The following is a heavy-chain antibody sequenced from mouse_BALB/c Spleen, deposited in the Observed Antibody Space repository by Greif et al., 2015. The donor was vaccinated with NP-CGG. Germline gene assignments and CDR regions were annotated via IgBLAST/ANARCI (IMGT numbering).Heavy chain of an antibody. CDR2: IDPDTGGT. CDR3: TKDYCYSHTTWFAY. V-gene: IGHV1-15*01. Sequence: VPLQQSGAELVRPGASVTLSCKASGYTFTDYEMHWVKQTPVHGLEWIGAIDPDTGGTAYNQKFKGKATLTADKSSSKTYREIRNLTSEVTAFYNCTKDYCYSHTTWFAYRGQGTLVTVSA. D-gene: IGHD2-12*01. J-gene: IGHJ3*01. CDR1: GYTFTDYE.